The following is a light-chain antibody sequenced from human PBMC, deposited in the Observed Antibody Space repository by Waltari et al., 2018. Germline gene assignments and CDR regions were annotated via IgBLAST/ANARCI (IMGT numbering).Light chain of an antibody. V-gene: IGLV1-40*01. CDR1: SSTIGANYG. J-gene: IGLJ3*02. CDR2: GNT. CDR3: HSYDNSLSGSV. Sequence: QSVLTQPPSVSGAPGQRVTIACTGSSSTIGANYGVQWYQQLPGTAPKLLIYGNTNRPSGVPDLFSCSKSGTSASLAITGLQAEDEADYYCHSYDNSLSGSVFGGGTTLTVL.